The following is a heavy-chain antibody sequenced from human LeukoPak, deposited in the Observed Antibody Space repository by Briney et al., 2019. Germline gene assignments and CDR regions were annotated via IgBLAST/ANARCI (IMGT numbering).Heavy chain of an antibody. V-gene: IGHV3-53*05. Sequence: PGGSLRLSCAASGFTVSSNYMSWVRQAPGKGLEWVSVIYSGGSTYYADSVKGRFTISRDNSKNTLYLQMNSLRAEDTAVYYCAKDLAEYCSSTSCYSGAFDIWGQGTMVTVSS. D-gene: IGHD2-2*01. CDR3: AKDLAEYCSSTSCYSGAFDI. CDR2: IYSGGST. CDR1: GFTVSSNY. J-gene: IGHJ3*02.